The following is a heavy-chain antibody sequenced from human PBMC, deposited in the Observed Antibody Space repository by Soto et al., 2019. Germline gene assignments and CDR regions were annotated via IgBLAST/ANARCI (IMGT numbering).Heavy chain of an antibody. V-gene: IGHV3-72*01. D-gene: IGHD3-16*01. CDR2: SRNEVNSYTT. CDR3: ARDKGVTCLDT. J-gene: IGHJ5*02. Sequence: VQLVESGGGLVQPGGSLRLSCAASGFPFSVHYMEWVRQAPGKGLEWVGRSRNEVNSYTTEYAASVKGRFTVSRDASKNSLYLQMNSLKPEDTAVYYCARDKGVTCLDTWGQGNMVTVSS. CDR1: GFPFSVHY.